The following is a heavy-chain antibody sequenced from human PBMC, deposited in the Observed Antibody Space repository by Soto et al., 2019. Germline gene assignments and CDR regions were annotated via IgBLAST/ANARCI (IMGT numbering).Heavy chain of an antibody. CDR2: INSDGSST. CDR3: ARRIAVAGTGPSYYYYGMDV. CDR1: GFTFSSYW. Sequence: EVQLVESGGGLVQSGGSLRLSCAASGFTFSSYWMHWVRQAPGKGLVWVSRINSDGSSTSYADSVKGRFTISRDNAKNTLYLQMNSLRAEDTAVYYCARRIAVAGTGPSYYYYGMDVWGQGTTVTVSS. J-gene: IGHJ6*02. V-gene: IGHV3-74*02. D-gene: IGHD6-19*01.